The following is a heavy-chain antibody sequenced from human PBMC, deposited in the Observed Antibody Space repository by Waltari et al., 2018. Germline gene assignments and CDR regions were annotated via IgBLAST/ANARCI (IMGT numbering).Heavy chain of an antibody. J-gene: IGHJ4*02. V-gene: IGHV3-30*16. CDR2: ISYDGTYK. D-gene: IGHD3-10*01. CDR1: GFNFSTYA. Sequence: QVQLVESGGAVVQPGRSLRLSCAASGFNFSTYAIPWVRQAPGKGLEWVAFISYDGTYKYYADSLRGRFTISRDNSKKTLFLQVNSLITDDTALYYCARVPRGSIIPSLYYFDYWGQGTLVTVSS. CDR3: ARVPRGSIIPSLYYFDY.